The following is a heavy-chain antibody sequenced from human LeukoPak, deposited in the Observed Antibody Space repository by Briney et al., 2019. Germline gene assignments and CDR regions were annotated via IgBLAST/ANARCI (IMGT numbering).Heavy chain of an antibody. CDR2: INPDGIKR. V-gene: IGHV3-7*01. Sequence: PGGSLRLSCAVSGLTFSSSWMDWVRQAPGKGLEWVASINPDGIKRYSADSVKGRFTISRDNARNSLYLQMNSLRAEDTAVYYCARDPEDDAFDIWGQGTMVTVSS. CDR3: ARDPEDDAFDI. J-gene: IGHJ3*02. D-gene: IGHD1-14*01. CDR1: GLTFSSSW.